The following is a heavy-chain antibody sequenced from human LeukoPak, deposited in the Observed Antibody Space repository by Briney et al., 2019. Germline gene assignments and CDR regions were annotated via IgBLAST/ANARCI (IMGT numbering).Heavy chain of an antibody. V-gene: IGHV3-69-1*01. J-gene: IGHJ4*02. Sequence: GGSLRLSCAASGFTFSDYSMNWVRQAPGKGLEWVSSISSSSTIYYADSVKGRFTISRDNAKNSLYLQMNSLRAEDTAVYYCARDYGDYDFWSVLGAWGQGTLVTVSS. CDR1: GFTFSDYS. D-gene: IGHD3-3*01. CDR3: ARDYGDYDFWSVLGA. CDR2: ISSSSTI.